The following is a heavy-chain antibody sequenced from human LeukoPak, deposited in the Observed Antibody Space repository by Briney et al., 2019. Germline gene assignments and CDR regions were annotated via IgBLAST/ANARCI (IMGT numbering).Heavy chain of an antibody. D-gene: IGHD3-10*01. Sequence: GGSLRLSCAASGFTLSSYGMHWVRQAPGKGLEWVAVISYDGSNKYYADSVKGRFTISRDNSKNTLYLQMNSLRAEDTAVYYCAKDYYGSGSYFDYWGQGTLVTVSS. V-gene: IGHV3-30*18. CDR2: ISYDGSNK. CDR1: GFTLSSYG. CDR3: AKDYYGSGSYFDY. J-gene: IGHJ4*02.